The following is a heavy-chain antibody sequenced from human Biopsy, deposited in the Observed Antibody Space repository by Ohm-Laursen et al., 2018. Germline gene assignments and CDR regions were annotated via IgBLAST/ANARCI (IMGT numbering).Heavy chain of an antibody. CDR2: ISYTGYT. V-gene: IGHV4-59*11. CDR1: GGSFTGHY. J-gene: IGHJ4*02. CDR3: ARGSNDFGGLYFPR. Sequence: TQSLTCPVSGGSFTGHYWSWIRQPPGEGLEWIGHISYTGYTSYNASLKSRVTISVDTSRNHFSLRLSSLTAADTAVYYCARGSNDFGGLYFPRWGQGTLLTVSS. D-gene: IGHD4-23*01.